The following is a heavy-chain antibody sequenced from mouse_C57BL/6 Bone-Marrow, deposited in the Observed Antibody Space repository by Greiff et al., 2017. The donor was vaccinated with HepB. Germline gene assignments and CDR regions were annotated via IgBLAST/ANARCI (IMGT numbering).Heavy chain of an antibody. D-gene: IGHD1-1*01. J-gene: IGHJ4*01. CDR2: IDPSDSYT. CDR3: ASWLLTPLCYAMDY. Sequence: QVQLQQPGAELVRPGTSVKLSCKASGYTFTSYWMHWVKQRPGQGLEWIGVIDPSDSYTNYNQKFKGKATLTVDTSSSTAYMQLSSLTSEDSAVYYCASWLLTPLCYAMDYWGQGTSVTVSS. CDR1: GYTFTSYW. V-gene: IGHV1-59*01.